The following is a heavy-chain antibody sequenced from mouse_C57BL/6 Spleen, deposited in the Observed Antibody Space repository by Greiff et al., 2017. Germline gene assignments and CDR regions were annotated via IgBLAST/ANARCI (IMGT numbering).Heavy chain of an antibody. D-gene: IGHD2-1*01. CDR2: IWSGGST. CDR1: GFSLTSYG. J-gene: IGHJ4*01. V-gene: IGHV2-2*01. Sequence: VQLVESGPGLVQPSPSLSITCTVSGFSLTSYGVHWVRQSPGKGLEWLGVIWSGGSTDYNAAFISRLSISKDNSKSQVFFKMNSLQADDTALYYCARNEGNSVAMDYWGQGTSLTVSS. CDR3: ARNEGNSVAMDY.